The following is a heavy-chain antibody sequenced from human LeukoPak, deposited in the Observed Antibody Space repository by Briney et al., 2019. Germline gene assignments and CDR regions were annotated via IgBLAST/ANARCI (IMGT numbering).Heavy chain of an antibody. CDR3: AREDSRYDFWSGYSGDDAFDI. CDR1: GFTFSSYW. D-gene: IGHD3-3*01. CDR2: IKQDGSEK. J-gene: IGHJ3*02. Sequence: PGGSLRLSCAASGFTFSSYWMSWVRQASGKGLEWVANIKQDGSEKNYVDSVKGRFTISRDNAKNSLYLQMNSLRAEDTALYHCAREDSRYDFWSGYSGDDAFDIWGQGTMVTVSS. V-gene: IGHV3-7*03.